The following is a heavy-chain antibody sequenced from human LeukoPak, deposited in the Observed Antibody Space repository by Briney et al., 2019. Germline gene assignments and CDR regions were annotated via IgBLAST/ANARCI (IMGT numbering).Heavy chain of an antibody. CDR1: GGTFSSYA. Sequence: GASVKVSCKASGGTFSSYAISWVRQAPGRGLEWMGGIIPIFGTANYAQKFQGRVTITADESTSTAYMELSSLRSEDTAVYYCARALEYSGYDSHAFDIWGQGTMVTVSS. CDR2: IIPIFGTA. V-gene: IGHV1-69*01. CDR3: ARALEYSGYDSHAFDI. D-gene: IGHD5-12*01. J-gene: IGHJ3*02.